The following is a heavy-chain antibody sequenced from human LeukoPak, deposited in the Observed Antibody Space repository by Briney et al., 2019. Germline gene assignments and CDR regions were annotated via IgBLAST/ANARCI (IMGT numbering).Heavy chain of an antibody. J-gene: IGHJ5*02. V-gene: IGHV3-7*01. Sequence: PGGSLRLSCVASGFPFSSYWMTWVRQAPGKGLEWVANIKQDGSKKSYVDSVKGRFTISRDNAKNSLYLQMNTLRGEDTAVYYCVREEGPWGQGTLVTVSS. CDR1: GFPFSSYW. CDR2: IKQDGSKK. CDR3: VREEGP.